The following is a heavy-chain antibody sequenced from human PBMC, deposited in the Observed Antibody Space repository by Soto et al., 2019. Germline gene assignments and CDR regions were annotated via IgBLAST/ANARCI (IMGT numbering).Heavy chain of an antibody. CDR2: IYSGGST. V-gene: IGHV3-53*05. D-gene: IGHD3-9*01. CDR1: GFTVSSNY. J-gene: IGHJ4*02. CDR3: AHRFDWYYFDN. Sequence: PGGSLRLSCAASGFTVSSNYMSWVRQAPGKGLEWVSVIYSGGSTYYADSVKSRLTITKDTSKNQVVLTMTNMDPVDTATYYCAHRFDWYYFDNWGQGTLVTVS.